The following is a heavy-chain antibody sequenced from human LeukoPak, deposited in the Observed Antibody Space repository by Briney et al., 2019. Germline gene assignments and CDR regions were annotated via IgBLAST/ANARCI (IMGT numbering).Heavy chain of an antibody. J-gene: IGHJ4*02. CDR1: GFTFSSYA. CDR2: ISDSGGST. D-gene: IGHD1-7*01. CDR3: ARGANNWNYRSYFDF. V-gene: IGHV3-23*01. Sequence: GGSLRLSCAASGFTFSSYAMSWVRQAPGKGLEWVSAISDSGGSTYYADSVKGRFTISRDNSKNTLYLQMNSLRAEDTAIYYCARGANNWNYRSYFDFRGQGTLVTVSS.